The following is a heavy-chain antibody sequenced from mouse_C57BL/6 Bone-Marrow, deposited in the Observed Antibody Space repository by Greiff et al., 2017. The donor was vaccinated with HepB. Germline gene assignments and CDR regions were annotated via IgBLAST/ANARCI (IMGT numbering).Heavy chain of an antibody. CDR3: VLYYYYY. V-gene: IGHV1-4*01. J-gene: IGHJ2*01. Sequence: QVQLKQSGAELARPGASVKLSCKASGYTFTSYTMHWVKQRPGQGLEWIGYINPRSGYPKYNQKFKDKATWTADTSSSTAYMQLSSLTSEDSAVYYCVLYYYYYWGQGTTLTVSA. CDR1: GYTFTSYT. CDR2: INPRSGYP.